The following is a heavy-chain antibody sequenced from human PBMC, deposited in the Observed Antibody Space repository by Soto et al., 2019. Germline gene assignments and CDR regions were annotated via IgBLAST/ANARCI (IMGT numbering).Heavy chain of an antibody. V-gene: IGHV3-15*07. D-gene: IGHD1-26*01. CDR3: TTDEIGGWELAYYFDY. CDR2: IKSKTDGGTT. J-gene: IGHJ4*02. Sequence: EVQLVESGGGLVKPGGSLRLSCAASGFTFSNAWMNWVRQAPGKGLEWVGRIKSKTDGGTTDYAAPMKGRFTISRDDSKNTLYLQMNSLKTEDTAVYYCTTDEIGGWELAYYFDYWGQGTLVTVSS. CDR1: GFTFSNAW.